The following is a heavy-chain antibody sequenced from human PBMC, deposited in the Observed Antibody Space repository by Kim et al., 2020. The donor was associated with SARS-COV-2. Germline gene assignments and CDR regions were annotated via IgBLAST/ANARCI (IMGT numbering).Heavy chain of an antibody. Sequence: GGSLRLSCAASGFTFSSYAMHWVRQAPGKGLEWVAVISYDGSNKYYVDSVKGRFTISRDNSKNTLYLQMNSLRAEDTAVYYCARDYDSSGYYYYFDYWGQGTLVTVSS. CDR2: ISYDGSNK. V-gene: IGHV3-30*04. J-gene: IGHJ4*02. CDR1: GFTFSSYA. D-gene: IGHD3-22*01. CDR3: ARDYDSSGYYYYFDY.